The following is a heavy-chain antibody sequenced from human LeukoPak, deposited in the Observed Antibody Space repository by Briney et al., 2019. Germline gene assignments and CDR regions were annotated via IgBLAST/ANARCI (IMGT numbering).Heavy chain of an antibody. J-gene: IGHJ5*02. Sequence: SETLSLTCTVSGGSISSGGYYWSWIRQPPGKGLEWIGYIYYSGSTYYDPSLKSRVTISVDTSKNQFSLKMTSVTAADTAVYYCSRSEGVYYGSGSSGTYYPHWFDPWGQGTLVIVSS. CDR2: IYYSGST. CDR1: GGSISSGGYY. D-gene: IGHD3-10*01. CDR3: SRSEGVYYGSGSSGTYYPHWFDP. V-gene: IGHV4-30-4*02.